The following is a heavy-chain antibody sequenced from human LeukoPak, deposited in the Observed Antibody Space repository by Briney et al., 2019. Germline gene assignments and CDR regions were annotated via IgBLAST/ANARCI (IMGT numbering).Heavy chain of an antibody. J-gene: IGHJ3*02. D-gene: IGHD3-22*01. CDR1: GFIFSSYA. V-gene: IGHV3-23*01. Sequence: GGSLRLSCAASGFIFSSYAMSWVRQAPGKGLEWVSAISGSGGSTYYADSVKGRFTISRDNSKNTLYLQMNSLRAEDTAVYYCAKDDSSGYYLDAFDIWGQGTMVTVSS. CDR2: ISGSGGST. CDR3: AKDDSSGYYLDAFDI.